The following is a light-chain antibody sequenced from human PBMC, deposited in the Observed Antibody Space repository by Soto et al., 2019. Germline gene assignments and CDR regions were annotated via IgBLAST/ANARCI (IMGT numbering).Light chain of an antibody. V-gene: IGLV1-40*01. CDR1: SSNIGAGYD. Sequence: QSVLTQPPSVSGAPGQRVTISCTGSSSNIGAGYDVHWYQQLPGTAPKLLIYGNSNRPSGVPDRFSGSKSGTSAPLAITGLQAEDEADYYCQSYDSSPHVVFGGGTKVTVL. CDR2: GNS. CDR3: QSYDSSPHVV. J-gene: IGLJ2*01.